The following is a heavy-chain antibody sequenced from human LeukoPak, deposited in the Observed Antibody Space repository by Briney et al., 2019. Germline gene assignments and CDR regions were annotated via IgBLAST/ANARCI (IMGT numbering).Heavy chain of an antibody. D-gene: IGHD5-18*01. CDR2: ISAYSGNT. J-gene: IGHJ3*02. Sequence: GASVKVSFKASGYTFTSYGISWVRQAPGQGLEWMGWISAYSGNTNYAQKLQGRVTMTTDTSTSTAYMELRSLRSDDTAVYYCARDRDEDTAMVWVAAFDIWGQGTMVTVSS. V-gene: IGHV1-18*01. CDR1: GYTFTSYG. CDR3: ARDRDEDTAMVWVAAFDI.